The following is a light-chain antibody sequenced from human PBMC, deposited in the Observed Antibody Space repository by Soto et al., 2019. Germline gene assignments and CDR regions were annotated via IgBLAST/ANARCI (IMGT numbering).Light chain of an antibody. CDR2: GAS. V-gene: IGKV3-20*01. CDR3: QQFGSSPLLT. J-gene: IGKJ4*01. Sequence: IVLTQSPGTLSLSPGERAPLSCRASQSVSSSYLAWYQQKPGQAPRLLIYGASSRATDIPDRFSGSGSGTDFTLAISRLEPEDFAVYYCQQFGSSPLLTFGGGTKVDI. CDR1: QSVSSSY.